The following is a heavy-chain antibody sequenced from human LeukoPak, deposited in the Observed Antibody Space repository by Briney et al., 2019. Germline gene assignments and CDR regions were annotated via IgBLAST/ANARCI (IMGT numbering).Heavy chain of an antibody. D-gene: IGHD6-13*01. V-gene: IGHV4-59*01. Sequence: SETLSLTHTGSGGSMPGYFLSWIRQPPGKGLEWIGYIYYSGSTNYNPSLKSRVTISVDTSKNQFSLKLSSVTAADTAVYYCARSITSSWYLVFHQGSQDTLVTVSS. CDR1: GGSMPGYF. CDR2: IYYSGST. CDR3: ARSITSSWYLVFHQ. J-gene: IGHJ1*01.